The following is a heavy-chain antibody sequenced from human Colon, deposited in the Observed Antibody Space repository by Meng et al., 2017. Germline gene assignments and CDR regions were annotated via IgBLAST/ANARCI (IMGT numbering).Heavy chain of an antibody. Sequence: GGSLRLSCAASGFIFTNYDMSWVRQAPGKGPEWVSTVTIDGATHYADSVKGRFSISRDNSKSTLFLQMNSLRVEDTAIYYCAKELANARPFDYWGQGTLVTVSS. D-gene: IGHD2-2*01. J-gene: IGHJ4*02. CDR2: VTIDGAT. CDR1: GFIFTNYD. V-gene: IGHV3-23*01. CDR3: AKELANARPFDY.